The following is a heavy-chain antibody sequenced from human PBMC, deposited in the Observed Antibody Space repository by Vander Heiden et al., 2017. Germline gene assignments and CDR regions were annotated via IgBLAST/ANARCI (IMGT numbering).Heavy chain of an antibody. V-gene: IGHV3-23*01. CDR3: AKDRRFPDDVFDL. CDR1: GFTFSSYA. CDR2: ITATDGST. J-gene: IGHJ3*01. Sequence: EMELLESGGGLVQPGGSLRLSCSASGFTFSSYAMSWVRQAPGKGLEWVSAITATDGSTWYSDAVRGRFTISRDNSKNTMYLQIKSMRVEDTAVYYFAKDRRFPDDVFDLWGQGTMVTVSS.